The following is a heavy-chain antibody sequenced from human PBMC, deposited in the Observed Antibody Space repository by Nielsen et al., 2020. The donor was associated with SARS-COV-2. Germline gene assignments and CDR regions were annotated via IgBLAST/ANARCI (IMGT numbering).Heavy chain of an antibody. J-gene: IGHJ4*02. CDR2: ISWNSGSI. Sequence: GGSLRLSCAASGFSLSSYAMNWVRQAPGKGLEWVSGISWNSGSIGYADSVKGRFTISRDNAKNSLYLQMNSLRAEDTALYYCATVSSGWYRGGYWGQGTLVTVSS. V-gene: IGHV3-9*01. CDR1: GFSLSSYA. CDR3: ATVSSGWYRGGY. D-gene: IGHD6-19*01.